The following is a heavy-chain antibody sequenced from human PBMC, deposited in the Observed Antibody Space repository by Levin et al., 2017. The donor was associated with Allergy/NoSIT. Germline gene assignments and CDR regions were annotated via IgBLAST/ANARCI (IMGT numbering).Heavy chain of an antibody. D-gene: IGHD3-9*01. J-gene: IGHJ3*02. V-gene: IGHV4-61*02. CDR2: IYTSGST. CDR1: GGSISSGSYY. CDR3: ARERGVYYDILTGYGHDAFDI. Sequence: SETLSLTCTVSGGSISSGSYYWSWIRQPAGKGLEWIGRIYTSGSTNYNPSLKSRVTISVDTSKNQFSLKLSSVTAADTAVYYCARERGVYYDILTGYGHDAFDIWGQGTMVTVSS.